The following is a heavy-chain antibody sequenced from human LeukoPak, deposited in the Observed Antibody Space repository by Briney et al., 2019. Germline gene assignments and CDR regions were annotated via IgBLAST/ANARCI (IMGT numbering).Heavy chain of an antibody. CDR3: ASTHYNYGYHYYFDY. V-gene: IGHV4-34*01. CDR1: GGSFSAYY. Sequence: SETLSLTCAVYGGSFSAYYWSWIRQPPGKGLEWIGEINHSGSTNYNPSLKSRVTISVDTSKNQFSLKLSSVTAADTAVYYCASTHYNYGYHYYFDYWGQGTLVTVSS. D-gene: IGHD5-18*01. CDR2: INHSGST. J-gene: IGHJ4*02.